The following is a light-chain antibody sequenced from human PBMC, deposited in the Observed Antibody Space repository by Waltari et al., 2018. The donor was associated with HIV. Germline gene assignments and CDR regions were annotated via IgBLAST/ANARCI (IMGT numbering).Light chain of an antibody. CDR2: EVS. V-gene: IGLV2-23*02. CDR3: CSYASTTDTYVV. Sequence: QSALTQPASVSGSPGQSITISCTGTSSDVWSYNLVSWYQQHPGKAPKLIIYEVSKRPSGVSNRFSGSKSGGTASLTISGLQPEDEADYCCCSYASTTDTYVVFGGGTKLTVL. CDR1: SSDVWSYNL. J-gene: IGLJ2*01.